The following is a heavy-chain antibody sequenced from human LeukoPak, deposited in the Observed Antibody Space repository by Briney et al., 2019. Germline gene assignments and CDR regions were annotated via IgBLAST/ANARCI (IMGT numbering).Heavy chain of an antibody. D-gene: IGHD6-19*01. Sequence: GGSLTLSCPASGFAFSNYWMFWVRQAPGKGLVWISQTDTEGADTTYGDPAKGRFTASRDNAKNTLYLQMNSLRVEDTAVYFCARGTAITAGIDFWGQGTLVTVSS. V-gene: IGHV3-74*01. CDR3: ARGTAITAGIDF. J-gene: IGHJ4*02. CDR1: GFAFSNYW. CDR2: TDTEGADT.